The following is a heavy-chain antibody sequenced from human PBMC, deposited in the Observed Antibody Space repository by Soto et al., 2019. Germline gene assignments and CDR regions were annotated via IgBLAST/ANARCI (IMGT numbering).Heavy chain of an antibody. CDR2: FYYSGIS. CDR3: ARTEWIQLWFDY. CDR1: GASISSGGYY. V-gene: IGHV4-31*03. J-gene: IGHJ4*02. D-gene: IGHD5-18*01. Sequence: QVQLLESGPGLVKPSQTLSLICNVSGASISSGGYYWSWIRQRPGGGLEWLGFFYYSGISHYNPSLKSRATISVDTSKNQFSLKLISVTAADTAVYYCARTEWIQLWFDYWGQGALVTVS.